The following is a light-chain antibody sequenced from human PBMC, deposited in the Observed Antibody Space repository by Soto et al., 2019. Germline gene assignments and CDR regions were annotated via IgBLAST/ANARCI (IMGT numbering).Light chain of an antibody. V-gene: IGLV2-14*01. CDR1: SSDIGGYDS. CDR3: NSYTSSSPVVV. J-gene: IGLJ2*01. CDR2: EVN. Sequence: QSVLTQPASVSRSPGQSITISCTGTSSDIGGYDSVSWYQQHPGKAPKLMIYEVNNRPSGVSNRFSGSKSGNTASLTISGLLADDEANYYCNSYTSSSPVVVFGGGTKLTVL.